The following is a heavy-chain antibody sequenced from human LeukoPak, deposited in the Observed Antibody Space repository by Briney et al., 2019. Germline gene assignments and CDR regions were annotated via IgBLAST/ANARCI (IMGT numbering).Heavy chain of an antibody. D-gene: IGHD5-18*01. V-gene: IGHV5-51*01. CDR3: ARRDTAMVDY. J-gene: IGHJ4*02. CDR1: GYTFTRHY. Sequence: ASVKVSCKSSGYTFTRHYMHWVRQAPGQGPEWMGIIYPGDSDTKYSPSFEGQVTISADKSISTAYLQWSSLKASDTAMYYCARRDTAMVDYWGQGTLVTVSS. CDR2: IYPGDSDT.